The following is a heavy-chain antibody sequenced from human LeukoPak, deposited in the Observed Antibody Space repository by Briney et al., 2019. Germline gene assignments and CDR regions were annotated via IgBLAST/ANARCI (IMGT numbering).Heavy chain of an antibody. CDR1: GGSFSGYY. CDR2: INHSGST. Sequence: SETLSLTCAVYGGSFSGYYWSWIRQPPGKGLEWIGEINHSGSTNYNPSLKSRVTISVDTSKNQFSLKLSSVTAADTAVYYCARASYYGSGSFGCWGQGTLVTVSS. V-gene: IGHV4-34*01. J-gene: IGHJ4*02. D-gene: IGHD3-10*01. CDR3: ARASYYGSGSFGC.